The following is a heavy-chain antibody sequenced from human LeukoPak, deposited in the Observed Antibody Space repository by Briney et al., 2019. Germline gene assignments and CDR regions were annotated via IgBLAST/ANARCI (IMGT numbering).Heavy chain of an antibody. V-gene: IGHV3-7*01. CDR3: ARDRGLRATAGTRIDF. Sequence: GGSLRLSCTASGFTFGSHWMIWVRRAPGKGLEWVANTNQDGSREKYADSVRGRFTVSRDNAKNSVYLQMNSLGVEDTAIYYCARDRGLRATAGTRIDFWGQGTLVTVSS. CDR1: GFTFGSHW. CDR2: TNQDGSRE. D-gene: IGHD6-13*01. J-gene: IGHJ4*02.